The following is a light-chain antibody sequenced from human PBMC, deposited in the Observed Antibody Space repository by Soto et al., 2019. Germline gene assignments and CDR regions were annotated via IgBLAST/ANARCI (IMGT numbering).Light chain of an antibody. CDR3: QQYKVYPYT. Sequence: DIQMTQTPSTLSASIGDTVTLTCRASQGLTRRLAWYQQKPGRPPKLLIYDVSILDSGVPSRFSGSESGADFTLTISSLRPDDFATFYCQQYKVYPYTFGQRTRL. CDR2: DVS. V-gene: IGKV1-5*01. J-gene: IGKJ2*01. CDR1: QGLTRR.